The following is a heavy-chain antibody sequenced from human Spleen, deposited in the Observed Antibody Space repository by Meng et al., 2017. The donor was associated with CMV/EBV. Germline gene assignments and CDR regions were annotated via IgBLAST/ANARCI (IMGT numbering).Heavy chain of an antibody. CDR2: ISGSGGST. Sequence: GESLKISCAASGFTVSSNYMSWVRQAPGKGLEWVSAISGSGGSTYYADSVKGRFTISRDNSKNTLYLQMNSLRAEDTAVYYCARSISSSSRGFDYWGQGTLVTVSS. D-gene: IGHD6-13*01. V-gene: IGHV3-23*01. CDR1: GFTVSSNY. CDR3: ARSISSSSRGFDY. J-gene: IGHJ4*02.